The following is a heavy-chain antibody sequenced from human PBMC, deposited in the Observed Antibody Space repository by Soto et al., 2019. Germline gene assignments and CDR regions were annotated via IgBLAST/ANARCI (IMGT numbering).Heavy chain of an antibody. Sequence: QVQLVQSGAEVKKPGSSVKVSCKASGGTFSSYAISWVRQAPGQGLEWMGGIIPIFGTANYAQKFQGRVTITADESTRTDYMELSSLRSEDKGVYYCARERTGIAVAGNSELDYWGPGTLVTVSS. CDR1: GGTFSSYA. CDR2: IIPIFGTA. CDR3: ARERTGIAVAGNSELDY. D-gene: IGHD6-19*01. J-gene: IGHJ4*02. V-gene: IGHV1-69*01.